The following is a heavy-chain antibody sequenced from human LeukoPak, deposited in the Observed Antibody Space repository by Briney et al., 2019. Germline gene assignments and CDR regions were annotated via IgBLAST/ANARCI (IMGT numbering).Heavy chain of an antibody. Sequence: PGGSLRLSCAASGFTFSSYEMNWVRQAPGKGLEWVSSISSSSSCIYYADSVKGRFTISRDNAKNSLYLQMNSLRAEDTAVYYCARDYIPGGWHTSAFDIWGQGTMVTVSS. V-gene: IGHV3-21*01. CDR1: GFTFSSYE. J-gene: IGHJ3*02. CDR3: ARDYIPGGWHTSAFDI. CDR2: ISSSSSCI. D-gene: IGHD4-23*01.